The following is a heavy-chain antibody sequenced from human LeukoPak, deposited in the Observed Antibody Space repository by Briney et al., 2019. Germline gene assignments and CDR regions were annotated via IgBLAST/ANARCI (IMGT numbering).Heavy chain of an antibody. CDR3: ASVRLPGDAFDI. CDR1: GFTIDEYG. CDR2: INWNGGST. J-gene: IGHJ3*02. Sequence: PGGSLRLSCVASGFTIDEYGMSWVRQAPGKGLEWVSGINWNGGSTSYADSVKGRFTVSRDNAKNTVCLQMNSLRVEDTAMYFCASVRLPGDAFDIWGQGTRVTVSS. V-gene: IGHV3-20*04.